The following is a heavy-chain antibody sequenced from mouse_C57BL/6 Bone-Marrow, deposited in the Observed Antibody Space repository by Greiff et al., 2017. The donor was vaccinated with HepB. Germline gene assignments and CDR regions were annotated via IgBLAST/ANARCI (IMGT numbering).Heavy chain of an antibody. CDR3: ARGGGKYRNYLFAY. CDR1: GYSITSGYY. Sequence: EVKLVESGPGLVKPSQSLSLTCSVTGYSITSGYYWNWIRQFPGNKLEWMGYISYDGSNNYNPSLKNRISITRDTSKNQFVLKLNSVTTEDTATYYCARGGGKYRNYLFAYWGQGTLVTVSA. J-gene: IGHJ3*01. V-gene: IGHV3-6*01. D-gene: IGHD2-1*01. CDR2: ISYDGSN.